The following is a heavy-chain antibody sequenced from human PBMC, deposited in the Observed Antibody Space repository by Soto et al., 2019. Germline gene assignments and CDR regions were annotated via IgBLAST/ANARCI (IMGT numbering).Heavy chain of an antibody. Sequence: EVHLVESGGGLVQTGGSLRLSCAIYESTVRRDWMNWVRQAPGKGLEWVAHINQDGSEKYYVESVKGRFTIPRDNANNLLSLLVTSLGAGDPAMYYWPAGEGDAFWGQGTLVTVSS. J-gene: IGHJ4*02. D-gene: IGHD3-16*01. CDR3: PAGEGDAF. CDR2: INQDGSEK. V-gene: IGHV3-7*03. CDR1: ESTVRRDW.